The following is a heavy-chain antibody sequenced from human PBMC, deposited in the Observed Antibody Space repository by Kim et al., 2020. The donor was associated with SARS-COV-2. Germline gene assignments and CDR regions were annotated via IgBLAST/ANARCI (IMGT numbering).Heavy chain of an antibody. V-gene: IGHV5-51*01. D-gene: IGHD1-1*01. Sequence: SPSFQGQVTISADKSISTAYLQWSSLKASDTAMYYCARSGKAGEMGTIDHWGQGTLVTVSS. J-gene: IGHJ4*02. CDR3: ARSGKAGEMGTIDH.